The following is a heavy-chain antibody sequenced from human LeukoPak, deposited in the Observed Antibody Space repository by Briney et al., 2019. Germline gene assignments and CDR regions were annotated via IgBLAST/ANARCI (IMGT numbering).Heavy chain of an antibody. V-gene: IGHV3-48*01. CDR1: GFTFSSYS. Sequence: GGSLRLSCAASGFTFSSYSMNWVRQAPGKGLEWVSYISSSSSTIYYADSVKGRFTISRDNAKNSLYLQMNSLRAEDTAVYYCATKNYDILTGYFYWGQGTLVTVSS. CDR3: ATKNYDILTGYFY. CDR2: ISSSSSTI. J-gene: IGHJ4*02. D-gene: IGHD3-9*01.